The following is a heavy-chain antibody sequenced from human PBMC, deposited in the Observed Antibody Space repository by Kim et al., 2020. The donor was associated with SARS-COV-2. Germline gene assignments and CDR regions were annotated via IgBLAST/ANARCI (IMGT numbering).Heavy chain of an antibody. Sequence: ADSVKRRCTISRDNAKNTLDLQMNCLRAEDTAVYYWAKDLMYRGYFFGMDVWGQGTTVTVSS. D-gene: IGHD2-2*01. CDR3: AKDLMYRGYFFGMDV. J-gene: IGHJ6*02. V-gene: IGHV3-30*02.